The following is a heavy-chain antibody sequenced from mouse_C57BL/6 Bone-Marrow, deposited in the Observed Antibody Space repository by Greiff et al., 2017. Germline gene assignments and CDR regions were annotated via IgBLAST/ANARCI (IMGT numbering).Heavy chain of an antibody. J-gene: IGHJ3*01. CDR2: IYPGGGYT. CDR1: GYTFTNYW. V-gene: IGHV1-63*01. D-gene: IGHD2-2*01. Sequence: VQLQQSGAELVRPGTSVKMSCTASGYTFTNYWIGWAKQRPGHGLEWIGYIYPGGGYTNYNEKFKGKATLTADKSSSTAYMQFSSLTSEDPAIYYCARWGLRRGSWFAYWGQGTLVTVSA. CDR3: ARWGLRRGSWFAY.